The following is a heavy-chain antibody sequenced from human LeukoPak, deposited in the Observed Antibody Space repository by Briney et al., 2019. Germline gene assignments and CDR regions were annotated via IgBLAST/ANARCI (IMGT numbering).Heavy chain of an antibody. CDR1: GGSISSYY. J-gene: IGHJ4*02. CDR3: ARDAPMVRGVMGYYFDY. V-gene: IGHV4-4*07. D-gene: IGHD3-10*01. Sequence: PSETLSLTCTVSGGSISSYYWSWIRQPAGKGLEWIGRINTSGSTNYNPSLKSRVTMSVDTSKNQFSLKLSSVTAADTAVYYCARDAPMVRGVMGYYFDYWGQGTLVTVSS. CDR2: INTSGST.